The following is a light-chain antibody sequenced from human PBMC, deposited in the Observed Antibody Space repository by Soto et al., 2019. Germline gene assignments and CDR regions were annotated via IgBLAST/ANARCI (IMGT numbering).Light chain of an antibody. CDR1: QSISSH. CDR3: QQRYSCPRT. J-gene: IGKJ4*02. V-gene: IGKV1-39*01. Sequence: DIQMTQSPSSLSLSLEDRVTLTCRASQSISSHLNWYQQKPGQAPRLLIYAASSLHSGVPSRFSGSGSGTDFTLTISSLQPEDFAIYYCQQRYSCPRTFGEGTKVDIK. CDR2: AAS.